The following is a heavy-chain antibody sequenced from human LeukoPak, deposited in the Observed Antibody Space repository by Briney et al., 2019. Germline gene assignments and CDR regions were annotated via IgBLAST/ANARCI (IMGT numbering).Heavy chain of an antibody. D-gene: IGHD6-19*01. CDR1: GFTFSSYA. CDR2: ISGSGGST. Sequence: GGSLRLSCAASGFTFSSYAMSWVRQAPGKGLEWVSAISGSGGSTYYADSVKGRFTISRDNSKNTLYLQMNTLRAEDTAVYYCAKRHSSGWYYFDYWGQGTLVTVSS. J-gene: IGHJ4*02. V-gene: IGHV3-23*01. CDR3: AKRHSSGWYYFDY.